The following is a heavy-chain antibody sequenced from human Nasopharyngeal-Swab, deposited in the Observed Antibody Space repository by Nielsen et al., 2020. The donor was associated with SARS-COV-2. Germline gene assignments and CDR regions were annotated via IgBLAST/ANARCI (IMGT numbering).Heavy chain of an antibody. J-gene: IGHJ5*02. CDR1: GFTFTNAW. CDR3: ARLHSTATTES. V-gene: IGHV3-7*01. CDR2: IKGDGSDE. D-gene: IGHD1-26*01. Sequence: GESLKISCTASGFTFTNAWMNWVRQAPGKGLEWVANIKGDGSDEKYADSVKGRFTISRDNARDSLFLQMHSLSVEDTAVYFCARLHSTATTESWGQGTRVTVSS.